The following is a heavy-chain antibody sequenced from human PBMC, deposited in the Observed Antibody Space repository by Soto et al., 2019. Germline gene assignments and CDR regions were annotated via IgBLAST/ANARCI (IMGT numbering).Heavy chain of an antibody. CDR1: GGTFSSYA. Sequence: VASVKVSCKASGGTFSSYAISWVRQAPGQGLEWMGGIIPIFGTANYAQKFQGRVTITADKSTSTAYMELSSLRSEDTAVYYCARDEIEVSDFWSGYPRSYYYGMDVWGQGTTVTVSS. J-gene: IGHJ6*02. V-gene: IGHV1-69*06. D-gene: IGHD3-3*01. CDR2: IIPIFGTA. CDR3: ARDEIEVSDFWSGYPRSYYYGMDV.